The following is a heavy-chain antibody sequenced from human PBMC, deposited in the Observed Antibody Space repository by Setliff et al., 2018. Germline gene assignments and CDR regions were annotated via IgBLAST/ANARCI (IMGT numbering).Heavy chain of an antibody. CDR2: INPHASEK. D-gene: IGHD2-21*01. V-gene: IGHV3-7*01. CDR3: ARGGEYCDGVSCFSYNWFDM. Sequence: GGSLRLSCAASGLTFSNSWMSWVRQAPGKGLEWLASINPHASEKYYVDSVKGRFTISRDNSQNTLSLQMNSLRSEDTAVYYCARGGEYCDGVSCFSYNWFDMWGQGTLVTVYS. J-gene: IGHJ5*02. CDR1: GLTFSNSW.